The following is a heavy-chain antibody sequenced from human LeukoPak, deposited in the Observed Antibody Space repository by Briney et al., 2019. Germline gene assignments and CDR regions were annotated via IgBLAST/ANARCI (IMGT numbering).Heavy chain of an antibody. CDR3: AKAPVTTCRGAYCYPFDY. D-gene: IGHD2-21*01. CDR1: GFTFSSYW. J-gene: IGHJ4*02. Sequence: GGSLRLSCAASGFTFSSYWMSWVRQAPGKGLEWVANIKQDGSEKYYVDSVKGRFTISRDNAKNTLFLQMDRLRPEDAAVYYCAKAPVTTCRGAYCYPFDYWGQGTLVTVSS. CDR2: IKQDGSEK. V-gene: IGHV3-7*03.